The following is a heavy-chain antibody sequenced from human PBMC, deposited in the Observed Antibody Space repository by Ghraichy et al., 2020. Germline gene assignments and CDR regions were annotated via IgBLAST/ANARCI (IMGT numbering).Heavy chain of an antibody. V-gene: IGHV3-30*02. J-gene: IGHJ4*02. Sequence: GGSLRLSCVMSGFIFTNFDMNWVRQAPGKGLEWVALIRSDGSNKYYADSVKGRFTISRDESKNTLYLQMNSLRAEDTAVYYCARGLRWNDYWGQGTLVTVSS. CDR2: IRSDGSNK. CDR1: GFIFTNFD. D-gene: IGHD4-23*01. CDR3: ARGLRWNDY.